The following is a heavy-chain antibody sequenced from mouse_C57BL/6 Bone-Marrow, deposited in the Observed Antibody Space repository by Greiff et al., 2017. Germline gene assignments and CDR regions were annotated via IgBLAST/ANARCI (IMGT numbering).Heavy chain of an antibody. J-gene: IGHJ3*01. D-gene: IGHD1-1*01. CDR1: GYTFTSYW. CDR2: IHPNSGST. CDR3: ARAPTYYYGSSPFAY. V-gene: IGHV1-64*01. Sequence: QVQLKQPGAELVKPGASVKLSCKASGYTFTSYWMHWVKQRPGQGLEWIGMIHPNSGSTNYNAKFKSKATLTVDKSSSTAYMQLSSLTSEDSAVYYCARAPTYYYGSSPFAYWGQGTLVTVSA.